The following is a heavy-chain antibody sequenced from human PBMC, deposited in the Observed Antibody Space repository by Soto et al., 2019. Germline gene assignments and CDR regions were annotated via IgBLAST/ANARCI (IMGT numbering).Heavy chain of an antibody. CDR3: AHDSHGGNTYFDI. CDR1: GGSISSGNFY. J-gene: IGHJ4*02. CDR2: IYFSGST. V-gene: IGHV4-30-4*01. Sequence: VQLQESGPGLVRPSETLSLTCTVSGGSISSGNFYWSWIRQPPGKGLEWIGYIYFSGSTSYSPSLKSRLTISLNTSNNQFSLKLTSVTAADPAVYYCAHDSHGGNTYFDIWGQGAMVTVSS. D-gene: IGHD1-26*01.